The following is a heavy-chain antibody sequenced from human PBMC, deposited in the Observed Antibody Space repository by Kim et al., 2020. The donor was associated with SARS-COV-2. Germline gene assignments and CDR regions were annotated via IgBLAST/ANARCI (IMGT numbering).Heavy chain of an antibody. D-gene: IGHD3-22*01. J-gene: IGHJ3*02. CDR3: AKGYYDSSAYRRAFDI. CDR2: ISGSGGST. Sequence: GGSLRLSCAASGFTFSSYVMTWVRQAPGKGLEWVSIISGSGGSTYYADSVKGRFTISRDNSKNTLYLQMNSLRAEDTAVYYCAKGYYDSSAYRRAFDIWGQGTMVTVSS. V-gene: IGHV3-23*01. CDR1: GFTFSSYV.